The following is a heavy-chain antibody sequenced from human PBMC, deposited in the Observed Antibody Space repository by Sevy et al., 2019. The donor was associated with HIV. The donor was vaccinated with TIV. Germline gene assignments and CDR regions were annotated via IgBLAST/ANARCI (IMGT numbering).Heavy chain of an antibody. CDR2: IHHSGNS. Sequence: SETLSLTCRVSGVSISSDYWSWIRQPPGKEPEWIGYIHHSGNSNYKTSLKSRVTMSVDTFKNQCSLNLRSVSAADAAVYYCAGSEAANYMDVWGKGTTVTVSS. D-gene: IGHD5-18*01. J-gene: IGHJ6*03. CDR3: AGSEAANYMDV. CDR1: GVSISSDY. V-gene: IGHV4-59*01.